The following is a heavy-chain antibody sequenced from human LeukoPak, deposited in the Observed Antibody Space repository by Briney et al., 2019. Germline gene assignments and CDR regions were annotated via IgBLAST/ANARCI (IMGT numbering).Heavy chain of an antibody. Sequence: ASVKVSCKASGYTFTGYYMHWVRQAPGQGLEWMGWINPNSGGTNYAQKFQGRVTMTRDTSISTAYMELSRLRSDDTAVYYCTRTQFINRLELYYYYYYMDVWGKGTTVTVSS. CDR1: GYTFTGYY. CDR2: INPNSGGT. J-gene: IGHJ6*03. CDR3: TRTQFINRLELYYYYYYMDV. V-gene: IGHV1-2*02. D-gene: IGHD1-14*01.